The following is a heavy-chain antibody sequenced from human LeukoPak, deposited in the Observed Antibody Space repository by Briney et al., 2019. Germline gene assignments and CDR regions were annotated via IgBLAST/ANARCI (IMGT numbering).Heavy chain of an antibody. Sequence: SGGSLRLSCAASGFTFSSYSMNWVRQAPGKGLEWVSSISSSSSYIYYADSVKGRFSISRDNARNSVYLQMASLRVEDTAVYYCARDPVEWELLLDYWGQGTLVTVSS. CDR1: GFTFSSYS. CDR2: ISSSSSYI. J-gene: IGHJ4*02. CDR3: ARDPVEWELLLDY. V-gene: IGHV3-21*01. D-gene: IGHD1-26*01.